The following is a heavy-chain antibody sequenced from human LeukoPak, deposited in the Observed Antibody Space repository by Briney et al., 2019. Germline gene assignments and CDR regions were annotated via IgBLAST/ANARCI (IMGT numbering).Heavy chain of an antibody. V-gene: IGHV3-30*03. J-gene: IGHJ4*02. CDR3: ARDDVDIVVVPAAIFGVVVY. D-gene: IGHD2-2*03. CDR1: GFTFSSYG. Sequence: GGSLRLSCAASGFTFSSYGMHWVRQAPGKGLEWVAVISYDGSNKYYADSVKGRFTISRDNSKNTLYLQMNSLRAEDTAVYYCARDDVDIVVVPAAIFGVVVYWGQGTLVTVSS. CDR2: ISYDGSNK.